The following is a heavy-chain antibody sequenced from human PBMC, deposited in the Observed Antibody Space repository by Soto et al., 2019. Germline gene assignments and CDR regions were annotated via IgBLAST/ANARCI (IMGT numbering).Heavy chain of an antibody. Sequence: QLQLQESGPGLVKPSETLSLTCSVSGGSISTSSYFWGWIRQPPGKGLEWVGAVHYSGSANYRSSLQSRLTISVGTSQNQFSLRLRSVTAADTAVYYWARHRWGSGSYSGLLDFWGQGALVTVSS. V-gene: IGHV4-39*01. J-gene: IGHJ4*02. CDR2: VHYSGSA. CDR1: GGSISTSSYF. CDR3: ARHRWGSGSYSGLLDF. D-gene: IGHD3-10*01.